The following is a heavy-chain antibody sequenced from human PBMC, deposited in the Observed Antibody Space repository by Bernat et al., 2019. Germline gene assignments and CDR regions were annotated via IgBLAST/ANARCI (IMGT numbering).Heavy chain of an antibody. Sequence: QVQLVESGGGVVQPGRSLRLSCAASGFTFSSYGMHWVRQAPGKGLEWVAVISYDGSNKYYADSVKGRFTISRDNSKNTLYLKMNSLRAEDTAVYYCAKDHDYGDYPPPRYGMDVWGQGTTVTVSS. V-gene: IGHV3-30*18. J-gene: IGHJ6*02. D-gene: IGHD4-17*01. CDR2: ISYDGSNK. CDR1: GFTFSSYG. CDR3: AKDHDYGDYPPPRYGMDV.